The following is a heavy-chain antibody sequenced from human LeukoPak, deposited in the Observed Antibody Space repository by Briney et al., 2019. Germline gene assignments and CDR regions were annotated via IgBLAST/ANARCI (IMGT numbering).Heavy chain of an antibody. CDR1: GFTFSSYS. V-gene: IGHV3-48*01. CDR3: ARDRAYCGGDCYSDY. Sequence: GGSLRLSCAASGFTFSSYSMNWVRQAPGKGLEWVSYISSSSSTIYYADSVKGRFTISRDNAKNSLYLQMNSLRAEDTAVYYCARDRAYCGGDCYSDYWGQGTLVTVSS. CDR2: ISSSSSTI. J-gene: IGHJ4*02. D-gene: IGHD2-21*02.